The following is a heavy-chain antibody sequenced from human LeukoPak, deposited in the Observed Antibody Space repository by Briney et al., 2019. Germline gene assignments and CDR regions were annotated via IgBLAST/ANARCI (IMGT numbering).Heavy chain of an antibody. D-gene: IGHD4-11*01. CDR3: ARDMGEDYSNYVDY. CDR1: GYTFTGYY. Sequence: ASXEVSCKSSGYTFTGYYMHLVRQAPGRGLEWMGWINPNSGGTNYAQKFQGRVTMTRDTSMSTAYMELRRLRYDDTAVYYCARDMGEDYSNYVDYWGQGTLVTVSS. J-gene: IGHJ4*02. CDR2: INPNSGGT. V-gene: IGHV1-2*02.